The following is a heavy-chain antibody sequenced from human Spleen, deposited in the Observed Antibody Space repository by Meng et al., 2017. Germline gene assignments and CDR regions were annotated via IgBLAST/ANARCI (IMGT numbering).Heavy chain of an antibody. Sequence: QLHLQESGPGLVKPSETLSLTCTVSGDSISSGDYYRSWIRQPPGKGLEWIGYIYYSGSTYYNPSLKSRLTILLDTSKKQFSLRLTSVTAADTAVYYCVRHTSGIGHWAQGTLVTVSS. V-gene: IGHV4-30-4*01. D-gene: IGHD1-26*01. CDR1: GDSISSGDYY. CDR2: IYYSGST. J-gene: IGHJ4*02. CDR3: VRHTSGIGH.